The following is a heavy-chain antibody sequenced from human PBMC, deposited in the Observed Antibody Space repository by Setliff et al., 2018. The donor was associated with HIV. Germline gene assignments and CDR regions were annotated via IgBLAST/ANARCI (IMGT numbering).Heavy chain of an antibody. CDR2: INTDGSEK. Sequence: GGSLRLSCAASGFTFSSYWMSWVRQAPGKGLEWVANINTDGSEKNYVDSVKGRFTISRDNSKSSVDLQMSSLRAEDTAVYYCGRGSGYLTEYWGQGALVTVSS. J-gene: IGHJ4*02. V-gene: IGHV3-7*01. CDR1: GFTFSSYW. D-gene: IGHD5-18*01. CDR3: GRGSGYLTEY.